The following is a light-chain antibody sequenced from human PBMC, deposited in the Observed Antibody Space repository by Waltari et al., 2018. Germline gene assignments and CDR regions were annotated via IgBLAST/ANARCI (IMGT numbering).Light chain of an antibody. Sequence: ETVLTQSPANLSLSPGERATLSCRASEDVSIYLAWYQQKPGQAPRLLIYDASNRATGIPARFSGSGSGTDFTLTISSLEPEDFALYYCQQRRNWPPLTFGGGTKVE. CDR3: QQRRNWPPLT. CDR2: DAS. J-gene: IGKJ4*01. CDR1: EDVSIY. V-gene: IGKV3-11*01.